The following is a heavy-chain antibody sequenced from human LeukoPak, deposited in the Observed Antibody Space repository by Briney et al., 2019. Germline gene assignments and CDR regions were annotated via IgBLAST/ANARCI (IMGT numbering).Heavy chain of an antibody. V-gene: IGHV3-23*01. D-gene: IGHD6-13*01. CDR1: GFTFRPYP. J-gene: IGHJ4*02. CDR2: FRDSGDGT. Sequence: GGPLRLPCAASGFTFRPYPMLGARQAPGKGLEGVLGFRDSGDGTYYAESVKGRFTIYRDNSKNTVFLQMNSLRADDTAKYYCAKDKAPGSWHTPSDFWGQGTLVTVSS. CDR3: AKDKAPGSWHTPSDF.